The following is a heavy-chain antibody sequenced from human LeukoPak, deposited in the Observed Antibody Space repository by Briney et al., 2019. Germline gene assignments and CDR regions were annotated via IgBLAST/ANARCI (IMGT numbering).Heavy chain of an antibody. CDR3: AKDGSGYFVRASWFDP. Sequence: PGRSLRLSCAASGFTFDDYAMHWVRQAPGKGLEWVSGISWNSGSIGYADSVKGRFTISRDNAKNSLYLQMNSLRAEDTALYYCAKDGSGYFVRASWFDPWGQGTLVTVSS. CDR1: GFTFDDYA. CDR2: ISWNSGSI. D-gene: IGHD3-3*01. J-gene: IGHJ5*02. V-gene: IGHV3-9*01.